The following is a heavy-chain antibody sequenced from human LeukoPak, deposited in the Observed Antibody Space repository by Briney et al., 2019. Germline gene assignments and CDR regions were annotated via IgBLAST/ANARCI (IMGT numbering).Heavy chain of an antibody. CDR2: INHSGST. D-gene: IGHD3-22*01. Sequence: PSETLSLTCAVYGGSFSGYYWSWIRQPPGKGLEWIGEINHSGSTNYNPSLKSRATISVDTSKNQFSLKLSSVTAADTAVYYCARLSYYYDSSGYYEKNWYFDLWGRGTLVTVSS. CDR3: ARLSYYYDSSGYYEKNWYFDL. CDR1: GGSFSGYY. V-gene: IGHV4-34*01. J-gene: IGHJ2*01.